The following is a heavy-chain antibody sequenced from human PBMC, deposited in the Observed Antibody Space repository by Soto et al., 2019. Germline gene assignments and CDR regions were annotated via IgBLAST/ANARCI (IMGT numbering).Heavy chain of an antibody. CDR3: ARRTYLGQLRSHWYFDL. CDR1: GGSISSYY. V-gene: IGHV4-59*08. Sequence: SETLSLTCTVSGGSISSYYWSWIRQPPGKGLEWIGYIYYSGSTNYNPSLKSRVTISVDTSKNQFSLKLSSVTAADTAVYYCARRTYLGQLRSHWYFDLWGRGTLVTVSS. D-gene: IGHD2-2*01. CDR2: IYYSGST. J-gene: IGHJ2*01.